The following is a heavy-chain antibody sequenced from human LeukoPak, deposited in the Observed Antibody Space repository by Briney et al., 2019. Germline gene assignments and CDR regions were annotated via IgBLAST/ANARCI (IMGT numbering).Heavy chain of an antibody. CDR1: GFTFSSYA. D-gene: IGHD5-18*01. CDR2: ISGSGGST. J-gene: IGHJ4*02. Sequence: GGSLRLSCAASGFTFSSYAMSWVRQAPGKGLEWVSAISGSGGSTYYADSVKGRFTISRDNSKNTLYLQMNSLRAEDTAVYYCAKDGEYSYGYLKAPYYFDYWGQGPLVTVSS. V-gene: IGHV3-23*01. CDR3: AKDGEYSYGYLKAPYYFDY.